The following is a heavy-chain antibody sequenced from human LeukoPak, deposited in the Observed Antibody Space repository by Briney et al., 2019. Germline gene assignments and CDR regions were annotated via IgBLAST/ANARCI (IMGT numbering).Heavy chain of an antibody. CDR1: GFTFSSYG. Sequence: PGRSLRLSCAASGFTFSSYGMHWVRQAPGKGLEWVAVISYDGSNKYYADSVKGRFTISRDNSKNTLYLQMNSLRAEDTAVYYCAKDGSGSYYKVWGQGTLVTVSS. CDR3: AKDGSGSYYKV. D-gene: IGHD3-10*01. J-gene: IGHJ4*02. V-gene: IGHV3-30*18. CDR2: ISYDGSNK.